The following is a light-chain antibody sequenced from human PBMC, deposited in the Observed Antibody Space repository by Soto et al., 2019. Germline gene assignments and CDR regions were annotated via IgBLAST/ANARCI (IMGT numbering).Light chain of an antibody. CDR2: DSN. CDR3: ASWDNSLNVVL. CDR1: SSNIGSTF. V-gene: IGLV1-51*01. Sequence: QSVLTQPPSVSAAPGQKVTISCSGSSSNIGSTFVIWYQQHPGAAPQVLIYDSNKRPSGIPDRFSGSRSGTSGSLDITGLQTGDEADYYCASWDNSLNVVLYGGGTKLTVL. J-gene: IGLJ3*02.